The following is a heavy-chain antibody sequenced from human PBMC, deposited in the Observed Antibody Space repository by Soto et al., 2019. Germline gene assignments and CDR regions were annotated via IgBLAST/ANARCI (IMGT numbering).Heavy chain of an antibody. CDR1: GGSFSGYY. D-gene: IGHD2-15*01. J-gene: IGHJ5*02. V-gene: IGHV4-34*01. CDR2: INHSGST. CDR3: ARGRYCSGGSCYFFVNWFDP. Sequence: SETLSLTCAVYGGSFSGYYWSWIRQPPGKGLEWIGEINHSGSTNYNPSLKSRVTISVDTSKNQFSLKLSSVTAADTAVYYCARGRYCSGGSCYFFVNWFDPWGQGTLVTVSS.